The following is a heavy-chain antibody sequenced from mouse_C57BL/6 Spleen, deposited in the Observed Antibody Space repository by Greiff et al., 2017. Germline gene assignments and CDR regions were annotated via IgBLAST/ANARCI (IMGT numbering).Heavy chain of an antibody. CDR2: IDPSDSYT. CDR1: GYTFTSYW. V-gene: IGHV1-50*01. CDR3: ARRGSSGPYYAMDY. Sequence: QVQLQQPGAELVKPGASVKLSCKASGYTFTSYWMQWVKQRPGQGLEWIGEIDPSDSYTNYNQKFKGKATLTVDTSSSTAYMQLSSLTSEDSAVYYCARRGSSGPYYAMDYWGQGTSVTVSS. D-gene: IGHD3-2*02. J-gene: IGHJ4*01.